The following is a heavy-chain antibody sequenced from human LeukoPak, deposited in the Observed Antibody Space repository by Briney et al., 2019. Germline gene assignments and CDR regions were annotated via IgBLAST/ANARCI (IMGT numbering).Heavy chain of an antibody. D-gene: IGHD4-17*01. CDR3: AREYGDIFGY. Sequence: GGSLRLSCAASGFTFSNAWMSWVRQAPGKGLEWVANIKQDGSEKYYVDSVKGRFTISRDNAKNSLYLQMNSLRAEDTAVYYCAREYGDIFGYWGQGTLVTVSS. J-gene: IGHJ4*02. CDR2: IKQDGSEK. CDR1: GFTFSNAW. V-gene: IGHV3-7*01.